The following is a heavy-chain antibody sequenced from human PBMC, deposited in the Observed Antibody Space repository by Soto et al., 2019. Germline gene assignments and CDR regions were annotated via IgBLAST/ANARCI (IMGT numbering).Heavy chain of an antibody. CDR1: GYTFTRYA. J-gene: IGHJ5*02. V-gene: IGHV1-3*01. CDR3: ARGGTGDHWDWFET. Sequence: WASVKVSCKASGYTFTRYAMHWVRQAPGQRLEWMGWINAGNGNTKYSQKFQGRVTITRGTSASTAYMELSSLRSEDTAVYYCARGGTGDHWDWFETWGQGTLVTVSS. CDR2: INAGNGNT. D-gene: IGHD7-27*01.